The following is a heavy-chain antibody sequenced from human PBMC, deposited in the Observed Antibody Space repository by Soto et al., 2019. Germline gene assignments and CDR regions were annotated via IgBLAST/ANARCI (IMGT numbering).Heavy chain of an antibody. D-gene: IGHD1-26*01. CDR3: ARGTRVGATAQPAFDY. V-gene: IGHV1-3*01. J-gene: IGHJ4*02. Sequence: ASVKVSCKASGYTFTSYAMHWVRQAPGQRLEWMGWINAGNGNTKYSQKFQGRVTITRDTSASTAYMELSSLRSEDTAVYYCARGTRVGATAQPAFDYWGQGTLVTVSA. CDR2: INAGNGNT. CDR1: GYTFTSYA.